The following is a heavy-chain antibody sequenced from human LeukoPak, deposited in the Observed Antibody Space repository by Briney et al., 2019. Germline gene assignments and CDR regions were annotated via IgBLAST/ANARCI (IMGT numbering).Heavy chain of an antibody. Sequence: LSETLSLTCNVTDGSIRSYHWSWIRQPPGKGLQWLGHIFHSASTHYNPSLKSRLTLSLDMSRSQISLKLDSVTAADTALYFCARHSQSYGPYNWFDPWGQGALVTVSS. D-gene: IGHD3-16*01. CDR2: IFHSAST. J-gene: IGHJ5*01. CDR3: ARHSQSYGPYNWFDP. CDR1: DGSIRSYH. V-gene: IGHV4-59*08.